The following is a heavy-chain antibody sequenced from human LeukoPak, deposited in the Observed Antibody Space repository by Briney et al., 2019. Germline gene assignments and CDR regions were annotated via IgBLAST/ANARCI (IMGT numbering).Heavy chain of an antibody. D-gene: IGHD6-13*01. V-gene: IGHV3-23*01. CDR3: AKDMDSSSWPFLPFDY. CDR1: GFTFSNYG. J-gene: IGHJ4*02. CDR2: ISGSGGST. Sequence: PGGSLRLSCAASGFTFSNYGMSWVRQAPGKGLEWVSAISGSGGSTYYADSVKGRFTISRDNSKNTLYLQMNSLRAEDTAVYYCAKDMDSSSWPFLPFDYWGQGTLVTVSS.